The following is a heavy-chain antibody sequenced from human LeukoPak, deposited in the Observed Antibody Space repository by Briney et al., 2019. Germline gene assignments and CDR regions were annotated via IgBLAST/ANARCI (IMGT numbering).Heavy chain of an antibody. CDR2: IKQDGSEK. V-gene: IGHV3-7*01. J-gene: IGHJ6*02. D-gene: IGHD6-13*01. CDR1: GFTFSSYW. Sequence: PGGSLRLSCAASGFTFSSYWMSWVRQAPGKGLEWVANIKQDGSEKYYVDSVKGRFTISRDNAKNSLYLQMNSLRAEDTAVYYCARVLAAASYYYGMDVWGQGTTVTVSS. CDR3: ARVLAAASYYYGMDV.